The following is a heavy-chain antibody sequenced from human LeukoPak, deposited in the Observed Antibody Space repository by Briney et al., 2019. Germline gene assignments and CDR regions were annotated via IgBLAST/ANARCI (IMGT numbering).Heavy chain of an antibody. J-gene: IGHJ5*02. CDR1: GYTFTNYG. Sequence: ASVKVSCKASGYTFTNYGISWVRQAPGQGLEWMGWISAYNGNTNYAQKLQGRVTMTTDTSTSTAYMELRNLRSDDTAVYYCARDLRAAAAGRRFWFDPWGQGTLVTVSS. CDR2: ISAYNGNT. D-gene: IGHD6-13*01. V-gene: IGHV1-18*01. CDR3: ARDLRAAAAGRRFWFDP.